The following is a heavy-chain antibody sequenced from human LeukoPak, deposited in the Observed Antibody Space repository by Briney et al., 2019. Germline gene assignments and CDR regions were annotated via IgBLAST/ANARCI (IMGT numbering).Heavy chain of an antibody. CDR1: GGSISSSSYY. CDR2: IYTTGST. Sequence: SETLSLTCTVSGGSISSSSYYWNWLRQPAGKGLEWIGRIYTTGSTNYNPSLKSRVTILVDTSKNQFSLKLTSVTAADTAVYYCARVAPGTLTFDIWGQGTMVTVSS. V-gene: IGHV4-61*02. CDR3: ARVAPGTLTFDI. D-gene: IGHD3-10*01. J-gene: IGHJ3*02.